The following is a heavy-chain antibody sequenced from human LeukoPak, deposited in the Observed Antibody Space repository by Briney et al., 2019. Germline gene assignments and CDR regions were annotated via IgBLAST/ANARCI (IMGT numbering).Heavy chain of an antibody. J-gene: IGHJ4*02. V-gene: IGHV3-15*01. D-gene: IGHD3-10*01. CDR3: TSVGFGPYYFDN. CDR1: GFTFSDYY. Sequence: GGSLRLSCAASGFTFSDYYMNWVRQAPGKGLEWVGRIKSKTDGGTTDYAAPVKGRFTISRDDSRNTLYLQMNSLKTEDTAVYYCTSVGFGPYYFDNWGQGTLVTVSS. CDR2: IKSKTDGGTT.